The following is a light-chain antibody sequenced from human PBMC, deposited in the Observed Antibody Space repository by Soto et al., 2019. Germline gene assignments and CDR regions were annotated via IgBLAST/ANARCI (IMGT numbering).Light chain of an antibody. CDR3: QQYYGTPRA. J-gene: IGKJ1*01. V-gene: IGKV4-1*01. CDR2: WAS. CDR1: QSVLSTSNNRNY. Sequence: DIVMTQSPDSLAVSLGERATINCKSSQSVLSTSNNRNYLSWYQQKPGQPPKLLIYWASTRGSGVPDRFSGSGSGTDFTLTISSLQAEDVAVYYCQQYYGTPRAFGPGTKVEVK.